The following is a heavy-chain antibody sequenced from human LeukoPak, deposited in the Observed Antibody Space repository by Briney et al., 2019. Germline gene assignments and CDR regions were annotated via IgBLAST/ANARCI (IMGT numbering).Heavy chain of an antibody. CDR1: GFIFSYYG. D-gene: IGHD3-16*01. CDR3: ARDPLGVLSYFDY. Sequence: PGGSLRLSCAASGFIFSYYGMHWVRQAPGKGLEWVAVIWYDGSNRYYADSLKGRFTISRDNSKNTLYLQMNSLTADDTAVYYCARDPLGVLSYFDYWGQGTLVTGSS. J-gene: IGHJ4*02. V-gene: IGHV3-33*01. CDR2: IWYDGSNR.